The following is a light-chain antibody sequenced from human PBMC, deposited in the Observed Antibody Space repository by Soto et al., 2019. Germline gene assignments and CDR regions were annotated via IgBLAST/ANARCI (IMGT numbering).Light chain of an antibody. CDR3: HQYYKWPLT. CDR2: DAS. Sequence: EILMTQSPATLSVSPGERVTLSCRASQSAISNLAWYQQKPGQTPRLLIYDASTRATGIPARFSGSGSGTDFTLTISSLLSEDFAVYYCHQYYKWPLTFGGGTKVDIK. CDR1: QSAISN. V-gene: IGKV3-15*01. J-gene: IGKJ4*01.